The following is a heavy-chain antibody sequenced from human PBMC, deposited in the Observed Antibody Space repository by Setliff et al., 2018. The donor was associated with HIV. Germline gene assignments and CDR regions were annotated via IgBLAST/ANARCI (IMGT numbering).Heavy chain of an antibody. J-gene: IGHJ4*02. CDR1: GGTFSSYA. D-gene: IGHD5-12*01. Sequence: ASVKVSCKASGGTFSSYAISWVRQATGQGLEWMGWMNPNSGNTGYAQKFQGRVTMTRNTSISTAYMELSSLRSEDTAVYYCAKDSSQIVATINGGYFDSWGQGALVTVSS. CDR2: MNPNSGNT. CDR3: AKDSSQIVATINGGYFDS. V-gene: IGHV1-8*02.